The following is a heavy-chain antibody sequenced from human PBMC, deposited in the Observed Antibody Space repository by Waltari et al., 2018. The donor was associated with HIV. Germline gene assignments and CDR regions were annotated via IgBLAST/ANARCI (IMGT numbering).Heavy chain of an antibody. CDR1: ASSVSSGYY. J-gene: IGHJ3*02. CDR2: IYSSGTT. CDR3: ARDQDYYDSSGYTCYAFDM. D-gene: IGHD3-22*01. Sequence: QVQLQESGPGLVKPSETLSLTCKVSASSVSSGYYWVCIRQSPGKGLACIGSIYSSGTTYYNPSFKSRVTILVTMSKNQFSLKLSWGTAADTVVHYWARDQDYYDSSGYTCYAFDMWGPGTMVTVSS. V-gene: IGHV4-38-2*02.